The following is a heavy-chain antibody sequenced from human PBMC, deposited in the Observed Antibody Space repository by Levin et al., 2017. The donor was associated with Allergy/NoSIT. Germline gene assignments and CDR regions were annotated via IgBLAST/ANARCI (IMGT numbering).Heavy chain of an antibody. D-gene: IGHD6-13*01. J-gene: IGHJ4*02. CDR2: IYPGDSDT. V-gene: IGHV5-51*01. CDR3: ARSNDYSSSWYSYFDY. Sequence: GESLKISCKGSGYSFTSYWIGWVRQMPGKGLEWMGIIYPGDSDTRYSPSFQGQVTISADKSISTAYLQWSSLKASDTAMYYCARSNDYSSSWYSYFDYWGQGTLVTVSS. CDR1: GYSFTSYW.